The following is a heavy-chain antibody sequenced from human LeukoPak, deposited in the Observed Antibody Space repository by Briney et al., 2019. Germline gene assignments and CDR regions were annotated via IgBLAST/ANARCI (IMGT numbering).Heavy chain of an antibody. CDR3: ARVLQNYYHLDV. CDR1: GVSINSHY. D-gene: IGHD3-3*01. CDR2: IYESGSA. V-gene: IGHV4-59*11. J-gene: IGHJ6*03. Sequence: PSETLSLTCTVSGVSINSHYWSWIRQPPGKGLEWIGFIYESGSANYKSSLKSRVTMSLDTSRNQVSLKLNSVTAADAAVYYCARVLQNYYHLDVWGKGTTVTVSS.